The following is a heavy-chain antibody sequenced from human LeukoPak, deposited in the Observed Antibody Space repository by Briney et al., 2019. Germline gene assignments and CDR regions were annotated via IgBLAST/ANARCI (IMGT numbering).Heavy chain of an antibody. V-gene: IGHV1-18*01. D-gene: IGHD2-8*01. CDR2: ISAYNCNT. CDR1: GYTFTSYG. Sequence: ASVKVSCKASGYTFTSYGISWVRQAPGQGVEWVGWISAYNCNTNYAQKLQGRVTMTTATSTSTAYMELRSLRSDDTAVYYCAREEYCTNGVCYTLDYWGQGTLVTVSS. J-gene: IGHJ4*02. CDR3: AREEYCTNGVCYTLDY.